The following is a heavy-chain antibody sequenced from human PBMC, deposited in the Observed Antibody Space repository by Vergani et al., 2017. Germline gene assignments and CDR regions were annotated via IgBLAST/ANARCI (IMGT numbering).Heavy chain of an antibody. D-gene: IGHD2/OR15-2a*01. CDR1: GGPISSYY. V-gene: IGHV4-59*01. CDR2: IYYSGST. Sequence: QVQLQESGPGLVKPSETLSLTCTVSGGPISSYYWSWIRQPPGKGLEWIGYIYYSGSTNYNPSLKSRVTISVDTSKNQFSLKLSSVTAADTAVYYCARVSYYYYMDVWGKGTTFTVSS. CDR3: ARVSYYYYMDV. J-gene: IGHJ6*03.